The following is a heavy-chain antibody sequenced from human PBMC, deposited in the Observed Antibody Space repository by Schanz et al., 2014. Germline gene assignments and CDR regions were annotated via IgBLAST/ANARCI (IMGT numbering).Heavy chain of an antibody. J-gene: IGHJ3*01. CDR2: IKQDESER. V-gene: IGHV3-7*03. CDR1: GFTFGDYA. Sequence: EVQLVESGGGLVQPGRSLRLSCTGSGFTFGDYAMSWVRQAPGKGLEWVANIKQDESERSYVDSVKGRFTISRDNAKNSLYLQMNSLRPEDTALYFCARDEGRDGYNLAFDVWGQGTLVTVSS. CDR3: ARDEGRDGYNLAFDV. D-gene: IGHD5-12*01.